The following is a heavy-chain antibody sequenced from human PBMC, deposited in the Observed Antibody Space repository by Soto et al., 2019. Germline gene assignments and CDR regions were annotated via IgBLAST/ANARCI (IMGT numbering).Heavy chain of an antibody. CDR2: INHSGST. CDR1: GGSFGGYY. CDR3: ARGQLWFQDYYYYYGMDV. J-gene: IGHJ6*02. D-gene: IGHD5-18*01. V-gene: IGHV4-34*01. Sequence: PSETLSLTCAVYGGSFGGYYWSWIRQPPGKGLEWIGEINHSGSTNYNPSLKSRVTISVDTSKNQFSLKLSSVTAADTAVYYCARGQLWFQDYYYYYGMDVWGQGTTVTVSS.